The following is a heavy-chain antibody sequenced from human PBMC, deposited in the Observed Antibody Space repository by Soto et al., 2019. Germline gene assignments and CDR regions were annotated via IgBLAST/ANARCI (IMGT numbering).Heavy chain of an antibody. Sequence: ASVKVSCKASGYTFTSYYMHWVRQAPGQGLEWMGIINPSGGSTSYAQKFQGRVTMTRDTSTSTVYMELSSLRSEDTAVYYCARVAARKSYYYYMDGWGKGTTVTVSS. CDR3: ARVAARKSYYYYMDG. V-gene: IGHV1-46*03. CDR2: INPSGGST. D-gene: IGHD6-13*01. CDR1: GYTFTSYY. J-gene: IGHJ6*03.